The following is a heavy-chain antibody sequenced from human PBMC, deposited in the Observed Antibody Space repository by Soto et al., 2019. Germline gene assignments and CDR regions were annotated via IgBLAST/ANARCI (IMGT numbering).Heavy chain of an antibody. CDR1: GFSLSTSGVG. D-gene: IGHD3-10*01. Sequence: QITLKESGPTLVKPTQTLTLTCTFSGFSLSTSGVGVGWIRQPPGKALEWLVLIYWDDDKRYSPSLKSTLTINKDTSKDQVVLTMTNMDPVDTAPYYCAHRHGSSFDYWGQGALVTVSS. CDR3: AHRHGSSFDY. J-gene: IGHJ4*02. CDR2: IYWDDDK. V-gene: IGHV2-5*02.